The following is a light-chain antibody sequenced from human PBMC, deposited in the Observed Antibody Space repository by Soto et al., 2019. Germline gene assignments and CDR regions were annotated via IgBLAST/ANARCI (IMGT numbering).Light chain of an antibody. CDR2: PAS. CDR3: LQANNFHVT. V-gene: IGKV1-12*01. Sequence: DIQMTQSPSFVSASIGDRVTITCRASQGIGSWLAWDQQVPGRAPRLLIFPASPFQSGVSSRFRGSVSGTDFTLTITSLQPEEFATYLCLQANNFHVTFGDGTKVEMK. J-gene: IGKJ4*01. CDR1: QGIGSW.